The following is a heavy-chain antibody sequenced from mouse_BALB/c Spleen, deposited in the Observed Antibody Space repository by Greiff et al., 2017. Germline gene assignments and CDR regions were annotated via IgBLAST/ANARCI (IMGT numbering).Heavy chain of an antibody. V-gene: IGHV14-1*02. Sequence: EVKLMESGAELVRPGALVKLSCKASGFNIKDYYMHWVKQRPEQGLEWIGWIDPENGNTIYDPKFQGKASITADTSSNTAYLQLSSLTSEDTAVYYCARGGYGNYVDFDVWGAGTTVTVSS. D-gene: IGHD2-10*02. CDR3: ARGGYGNYVDFDV. CDR2: IDPENGNT. CDR1: GFNIKDYY. J-gene: IGHJ1*01.